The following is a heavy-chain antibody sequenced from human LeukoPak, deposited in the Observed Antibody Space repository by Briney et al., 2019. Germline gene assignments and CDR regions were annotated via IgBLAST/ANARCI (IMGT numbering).Heavy chain of an antibody. D-gene: IGHD3-10*01. V-gene: IGHV3-23*01. CDR2: ISASGGST. CDR3: AKESTMIRGANAIDY. J-gene: IGHJ4*02. Sequence: GGSLRLSCAASGFTFSSYAMSWVRQAPGKGLDWVSAISASGGSTYYADSVKGRFTISRDNSKNTLYLQMNSPRAEDTAVHYCAKESTMIRGANAIDYWGQGTLVTVSS. CDR1: GFTFSSYA.